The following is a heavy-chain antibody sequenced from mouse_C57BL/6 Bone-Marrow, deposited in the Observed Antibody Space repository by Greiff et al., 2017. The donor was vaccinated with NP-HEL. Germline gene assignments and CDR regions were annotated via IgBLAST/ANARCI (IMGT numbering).Heavy chain of an antibody. V-gene: IGHV5-6*01. D-gene: IGHD1-1*01. CDR2: ISSGGSYT. CDR1: GFTFSSYG. J-gene: IGHJ2*01. CDR3: ARHGSTDY. Sequence: EVKLQESGGDLVKPGGSLKLSCAASGFTFSSYGMSWVRQTPNKRLEWVATISSGGSYTYYPDSVKGRFTISRDNAKNTLYLQMSSLKSEDTAMYYCARHGSTDYWGQGTTLTVSS.